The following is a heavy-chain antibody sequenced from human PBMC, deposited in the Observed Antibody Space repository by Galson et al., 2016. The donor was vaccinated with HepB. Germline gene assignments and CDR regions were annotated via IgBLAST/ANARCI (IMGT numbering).Heavy chain of an antibody. CDR2: INADNGDT. CDR3: ARDLTDASYYTMDV. J-gene: IGHJ6*02. Sequence: SVKVSCKASGYTFTNYAIHWVRQAPGQRLEWMGWINADNGDTKCSQRFQGRVTITRDTSANTAYMELCSLRSEDTAVYYCARDLTDASYYTMDVWGLGTTVTVSS. D-gene: IGHD3-16*01. CDR1: GYTFTNYA. V-gene: IGHV1-3*01.